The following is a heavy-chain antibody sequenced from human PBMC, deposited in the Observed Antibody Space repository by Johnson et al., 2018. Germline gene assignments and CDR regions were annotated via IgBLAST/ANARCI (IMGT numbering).Heavy chain of an antibody. CDR1: GGSITSGNNA. CDR3: ARGNSHYYFYMDV. D-gene: IGHD4-23*01. CDR2: IYTSGDT. V-gene: IGHV4-61*02. J-gene: IGHJ6*03. Sequence: QVQLQESGPGLVKPSQTLSLTCTVSGGSITSGNNAWSWIRQPAGKGLEWVGRIYTSGDTNYNPSLRSRVTVSLDTSKNQFSLRLTSVTAADTAIYYCARGNSHYYFYMDVWGKGTTVTVSS.